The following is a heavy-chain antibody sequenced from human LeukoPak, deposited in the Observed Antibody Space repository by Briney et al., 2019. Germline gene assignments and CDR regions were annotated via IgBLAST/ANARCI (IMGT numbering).Heavy chain of an antibody. V-gene: IGHV3-33*01. CDR1: GFTFSSYG. CDR2: VWYDGSDK. D-gene: IGHD3-10*01. J-gene: IGHJ4*02. CDR3: ARAGYYGSGSQDTFDY. Sequence: LSGGSLRLSCAASGFTFSSYGMHWVRQAPGKGLEWVAVVWYDGSDKCYADSVKGRFTISRDNSKNTLYLQMNSLRAEDTAVYYCARAGYYGSGSQDTFDYWGQGTLVTVSS.